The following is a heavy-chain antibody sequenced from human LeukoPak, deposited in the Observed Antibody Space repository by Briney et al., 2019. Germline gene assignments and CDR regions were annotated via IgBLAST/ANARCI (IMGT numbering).Heavy chain of an antibody. Sequence: GGSLRLSCAASGFTFSSYWMSWVRQAPGKGLEWVSSISSSSTYLDYADSLKGRFTISRDNAKNSLYLQMNSLRAEDTALYYCAKDSYGSGSYASFDYWGQGTLVTVSS. CDR1: GFTFSSYW. V-gene: IGHV3-21*04. CDR2: ISSSSTYL. CDR3: AKDSYGSGSYASFDY. J-gene: IGHJ4*02. D-gene: IGHD3-10*01.